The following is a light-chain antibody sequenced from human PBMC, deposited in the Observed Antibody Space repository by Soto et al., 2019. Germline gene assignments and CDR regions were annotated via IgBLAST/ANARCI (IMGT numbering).Light chain of an antibody. CDR3: QQYMT. J-gene: IGKJ1*01. Sequence: ETVLTQSPDTLSLSPRERATLSCRASQSVSSNYVAWYQQKPGQAPRVLIYGASSRATGIPDRFSGSGSGTDFTLTISRLEPDDFAVYYCQQYMTFGQGTKVDIK. V-gene: IGKV3-20*01. CDR1: QSVSSNY. CDR2: GAS.